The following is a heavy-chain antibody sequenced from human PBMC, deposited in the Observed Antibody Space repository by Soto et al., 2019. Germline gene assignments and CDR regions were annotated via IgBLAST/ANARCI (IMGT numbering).Heavy chain of an antibody. D-gene: IGHD5-12*01. Sequence: QITLKESGPTLVKPTQTLTLTCTFSGFSLSTSGVGVGWIRQPPGKALEWLALIYWDDDKPYSPSLKSRLTITKDTSKNQVVLTMTNMDPVDTATYYCAHIPTSPDGYKNYYFDYWGQGTLVTVSS. J-gene: IGHJ4*02. CDR2: IYWDDDK. V-gene: IGHV2-5*02. CDR1: GFSLSTSGVG. CDR3: AHIPTSPDGYKNYYFDY.